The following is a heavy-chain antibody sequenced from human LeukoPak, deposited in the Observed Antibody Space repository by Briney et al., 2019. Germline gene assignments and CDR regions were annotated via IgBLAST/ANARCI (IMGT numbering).Heavy chain of an antibody. CDR3: TKEPLDY. Sequence: GGSLRLSCAASGFTFDDYAMHWVRQAPGKGLEWVSGISWDSRSTGYADSVKGRFTISRDNAKNSLYLQMNSLRAEDMALYYCTKEPLDYWGRGTLVTVSS. CDR2: ISWDSRST. CDR1: GFTFDDYA. V-gene: IGHV3-9*03. J-gene: IGHJ4*02.